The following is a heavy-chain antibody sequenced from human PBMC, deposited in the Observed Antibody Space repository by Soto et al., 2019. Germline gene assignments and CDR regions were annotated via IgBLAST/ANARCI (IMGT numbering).Heavy chain of an antibody. CDR2: MNPNSGNT. CDR1: GYTFASYD. V-gene: IGHV1-8*01. D-gene: IGHD3-10*01. J-gene: IGHJ3*02. Sequence: ASVKVSCKASGYTFASYDINWVRQATGQGLEWMGWMNPNSGNTGYAQKFQGRVTMTRNTSISTAYMELSSLRSEDTAVYYCARGINYYASGDDAFDIWGQGTMVTVSS. CDR3: ARGINYYASGDDAFDI.